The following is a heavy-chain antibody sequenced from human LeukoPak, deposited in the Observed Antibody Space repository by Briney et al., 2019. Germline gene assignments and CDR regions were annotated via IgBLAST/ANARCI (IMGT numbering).Heavy chain of an antibody. CDR1: GYSFTSYW. J-gene: IGHJ4*02. D-gene: IGHD2-2*01. CDR2: IYPGDSDT. CDR3: ATRIKGYCSSTSCSEFDY. V-gene: IGHV5-51*01. Sequence: GESLKISCKGSGYSFTSYWIGWVRQMPGKGLEWMGIIYPGDSDTRHSPSFQGQVTISADKSISTAYLQWSSLKASDTAMYYCATRIKGYCSSTSCSEFDYWGQGTLVTVSS.